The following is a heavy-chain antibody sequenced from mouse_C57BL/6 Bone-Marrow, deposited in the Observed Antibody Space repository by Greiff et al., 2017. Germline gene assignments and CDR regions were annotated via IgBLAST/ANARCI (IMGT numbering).Heavy chain of an antibody. V-gene: IGHV1-15*01. CDR1: GYTFTDYE. D-gene: IGHD1-1*01. J-gene: IGHJ1*03. Sequence: VQLQQSGAELVRPGASVTLSCKASGYTFTDYEMHWVKQTPVHGLEWIGAIDPETGGTAYNQKFKGKAILTADKSSSTAYMELRSLTSEDSAVYYCTRPLIYYYGSSYDWYFDVWGTGTTVTVSS. CDR2: IDPETGGT. CDR3: TRPLIYYYGSSYDWYFDV.